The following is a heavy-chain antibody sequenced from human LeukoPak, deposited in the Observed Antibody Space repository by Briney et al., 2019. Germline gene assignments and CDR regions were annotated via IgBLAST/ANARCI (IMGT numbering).Heavy chain of an antibody. CDR3: AGGPSGSYVRRYYWFDP. J-gene: IGHJ5*02. Sequence: PSETLSLTCSVYGGSFSCYYWSWLRQPPGKGLEWIGELNHSGSTNYNPSLKSRVTISIDTSKTQFSLKLSSVTAADTAVYYCAGGPSGSYVRRYYWFDPWGQGTLVTVSS. D-gene: IGHD1-26*01. CDR2: LNHSGST. CDR1: GGSFSCYY. V-gene: IGHV4-34*01.